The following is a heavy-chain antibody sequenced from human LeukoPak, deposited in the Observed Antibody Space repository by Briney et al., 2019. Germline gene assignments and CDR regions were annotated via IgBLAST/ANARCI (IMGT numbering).Heavy chain of an antibody. CDR3: AREGARGFCSGGSCYSGFDH. CDR2: IIPIFGTG. CDR1: GDTFNNYA. J-gene: IGHJ4*02. D-gene: IGHD2-15*01. V-gene: IGHV1-69*05. Sequence: GASVKVSCKAPGDTFNNYAISWVRQAPGQGLEWMGGIIPIFGTGKYAPKFEGRVTLTTDDSTNTVYMELHRLTSDDTAVYYCAREGARGFCSGGSCYSGFDHWGQGTLVTVS.